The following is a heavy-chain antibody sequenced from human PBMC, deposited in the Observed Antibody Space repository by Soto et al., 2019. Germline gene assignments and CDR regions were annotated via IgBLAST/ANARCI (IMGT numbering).Heavy chain of an antibody. CDR2: ISYDGSNK. J-gene: IGHJ4*02. CDR1: GLIFSSYA. Sequence: GRALRLSWAASGLIFSSYAMHWARQSPGKGLEWVAVISYDGSNKYYADSVKGRFTISRDNSKNTLYLQMNSLRAEDTAVYYCARGVMYYYDSSGSEPTYWGQGTLVTVSS. V-gene: IGHV3-30-3*01. D-gene: IGHD3-22*01. CDR3: ARGVMYYYDSSGSEPTY.